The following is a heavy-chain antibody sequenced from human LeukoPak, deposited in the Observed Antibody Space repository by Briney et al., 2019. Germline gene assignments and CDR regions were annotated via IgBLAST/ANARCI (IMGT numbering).Heavy chain of an antibody. CDR2: ISSSSSYI. D-gene: IGHD6-13*01. CDR1: GFTFSSYS. Sequence: GGSLRLSCAASGFTFSSYSMNWVRQAPGKGLEWVSSISSSSSYIYYADSVKGRFTISRDNAKNSLYLQMNSLRAEDTAVYYCAKSGYSSSWLRGYYYYMDVWGKGTTVTISS. CDR3: AKSGYSSSWLRGYYYYMDV. J-gene: IGHJ6*03. V-gene: IGHV3-21*01.